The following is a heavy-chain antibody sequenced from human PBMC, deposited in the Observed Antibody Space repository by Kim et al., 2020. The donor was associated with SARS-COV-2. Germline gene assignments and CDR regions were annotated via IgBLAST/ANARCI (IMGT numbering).Heavy chain of an antibody. D-gene: IGHD1-26*01. Sequence: SRMGRVTISVRTPKNQFSLKLSSVTAADTAVYYCARDSRGTRGWDYYFDYWGQGTLVTVSS. CDR3: ARDSRGTRGWDYYFDY. V-gene: IGHV4-39*07. J-gene: IGHJ4*02.